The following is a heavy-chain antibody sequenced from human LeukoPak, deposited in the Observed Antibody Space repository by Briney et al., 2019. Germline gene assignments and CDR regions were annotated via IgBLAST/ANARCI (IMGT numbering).Heavy chain of an antibody. CDR3: ARRANYHYYGMDV. Sequence: GESLKISCKGSGYSFTSYWIGWVRQMPGRGLEWMGIIYPGDSDTRYSPSFQGQVTISADKSISTAYLQWSSLKASDTAIYYCARRANYHYYGMDVWGQGTTVTVSS. V-gene: IGHV5-51*01. CDR1: GYSFTSYW. CDR2: IYPGDSDT. J-gene: IGHJ6*02.